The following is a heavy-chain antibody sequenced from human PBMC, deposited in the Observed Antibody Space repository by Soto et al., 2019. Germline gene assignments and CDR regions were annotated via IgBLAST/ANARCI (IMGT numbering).Heavy chain of an antibody. CDR1: GGSLSRGSYY. CDR2: IYYSGSP. CDR3: ARDKGFGGWWLRPDYYYYYGMDV. V-gene: IGHV4-61*01. Sequence: ASETLSLPCTVSGGSLSRGSYYWGWVRQPPRKGLEWVGDIYYSGSPNYNPSLKSRVTISVDTSKNQFSLKLSSVTAADTAVYYCARDKGFGGWWLRPDYYYYYGMDVWGQGTTVTVSS. D-gene: IGHD5-12*01. J-gene: IGHJ6*02.